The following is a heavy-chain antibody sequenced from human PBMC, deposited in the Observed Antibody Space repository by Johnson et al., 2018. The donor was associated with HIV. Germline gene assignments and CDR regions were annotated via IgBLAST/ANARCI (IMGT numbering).Heavy chain of an antibody. CDR1: GFSISTYW. Sequence: QVQLVESGGGLVQPGGSLRLSCASSGFSISTYWMSWVLQAPGKGLEWVAVISYDGSNKYYADSVKGRFTISRDNSKNTLYLQMNSLRAEDTAVYYCARDLASSLYSSSSRGAFDIWGQGTMVTVSS. CDR3: ARDLASSLYSSSSRGAFDI. V-gene: IGHV3-30*03. D-gene: IGHD6-6*01. J-gene: IGHJ3*02. CDR2: ISYDGSNK.